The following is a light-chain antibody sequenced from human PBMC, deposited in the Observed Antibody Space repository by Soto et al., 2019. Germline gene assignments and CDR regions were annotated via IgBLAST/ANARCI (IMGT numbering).Light chain of an antibody. CDR1: QSISSY. CDR2: AAS. Sequence: DLQMTQSPSSLSASVGDRVTITCRASQSISSYLNWYQQKPGKAPKLLIYAASSLQSGVPSRFSGSGSGTDFTLTISSLQPEDFATYYCQQSYGTPLTFGGGTKVDIK. V-gene: IGKV1-39*01. J-gene: IGKJ4*01. CDR3: QQSYGTPLT.